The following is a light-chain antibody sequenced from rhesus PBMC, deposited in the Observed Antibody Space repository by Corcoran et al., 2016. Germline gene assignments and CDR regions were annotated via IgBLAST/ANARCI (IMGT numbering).Light chain of an antibody. V-gene: IGKV1-18*01. Sequence: DIQMTQSPSSLSASVGDKVTITCRASQGISSWLAWYQQKPGKDPKLLIYAASILQSGVPSRFSGSGSGTDYTLTISSLQPEDFATYYCQQGYNTPLTFGGGTKVEIK. CDR2: AAS. J-gene: IGKJ4*01. CDR1: QGISSW. CDR3: QQGYNTPLT.